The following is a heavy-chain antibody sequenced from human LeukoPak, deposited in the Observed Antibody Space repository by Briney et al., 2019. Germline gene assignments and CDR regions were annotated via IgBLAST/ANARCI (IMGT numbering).Heavy chain of an antibody. Sequence: PSETLSLTCAISSGSFSGYYWSWIRQPPGKGLEWIGEISHSGSTNYNPSLKSRVTISVDTSKNQFSLKLSSVTAADTAVYYCAKDQEWELTHYFDFWGQGTLLTVSS. CDR2: ISHSGST. J-gene: IGHJ4*02. V-gene: IGHV4-34*01. CDR3: AKDQEWELTHYFDF. D-gene: IGHD1-26*01. CDR1: SGSFSGYY.